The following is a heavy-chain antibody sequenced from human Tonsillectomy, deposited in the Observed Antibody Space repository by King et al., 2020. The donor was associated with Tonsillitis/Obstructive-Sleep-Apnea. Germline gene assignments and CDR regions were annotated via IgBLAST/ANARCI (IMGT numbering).Heavy chain of an antibody. V-gene: IGHV3-15*01. Sequence: VQLVESGGGLVKPGESLRLSCAASGLTCSNAWMSWVRQAPGKGLEWGGRIKGKTDGGTTDYAVPVKGRFTISRVDSKNTLYLQINGLKTEDTAVYYCTTGAFWSGRQQVDFWGQGTLVTVSS. CDR2: IKGKTDGGTT. CDR3: TTGAFWSGRQQVDF. D-gene: IGHD3-3*01. CDR1: GLTCSNAW. J-gene: IGHJ4*02.